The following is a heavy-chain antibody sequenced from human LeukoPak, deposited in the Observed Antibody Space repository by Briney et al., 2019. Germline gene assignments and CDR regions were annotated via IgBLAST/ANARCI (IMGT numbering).Heavy chain of an antibody. CDR2: ISAYNGNT. Sequence: ASVKVSCKASGYTFTSYGISWVRQAPGQGLEWMGWISAYNGNTNYAQKLQGRVTMTTDTSTSTAYMELRSLRSDDTAVYYCARSRGSGYSLYYFDYWGQGTLVTVSS. V-gene: IGHV1-18*01. CDR1: GYTFTSYG. D-gene: IGHD3-22*01. CDR3: ARSRGSGYSLYYFDY. J-gene: IGHJ4*02.